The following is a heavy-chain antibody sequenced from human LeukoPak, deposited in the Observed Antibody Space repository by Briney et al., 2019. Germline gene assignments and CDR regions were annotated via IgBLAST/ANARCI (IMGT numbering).Heavy chain of an antibody. CDR3: ASGPYDGPSHVYDSSVYYFDY. CDR2: IIPILGIA. D-gene: IGHD3-22*01. J-gene: IGHJ4*02. CDR1: GGTFSSYT. Sequence: ASVKVSCKASGGTFSSYTISWVRHAPGQGLEWMGRIIPILGIANYAQTFQGRVTITADKSTSTAYMELSSLRSEDTAVYYCASGPYDGPSHVYDSSVYYFDYWGQGDLVTVSS. V-gene: IGHV1-69*02.